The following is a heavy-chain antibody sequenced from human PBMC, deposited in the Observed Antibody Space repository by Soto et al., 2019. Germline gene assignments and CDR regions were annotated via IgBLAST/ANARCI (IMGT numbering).Heavy chain of an antibody. J-gene: IGHJ4*02. D-gene: IGHD4-17*01. CDR1: GRSFSGYY. CDR2: INHSGST. V-gene: IGHV4-34*01. Sequence: QVQLQQWGAGLLKPSETLSLTCAVYGRSFSGYYWSWIRQPPGKGLEWIGEINHSGSTNYNPSLKIPVTISVDTSQNQFSLNLSSVTAADTAVYYCARAYGGNSGVFDYWGQGTLVTVSS. CDR3: ARAYGGNSGVFDY.